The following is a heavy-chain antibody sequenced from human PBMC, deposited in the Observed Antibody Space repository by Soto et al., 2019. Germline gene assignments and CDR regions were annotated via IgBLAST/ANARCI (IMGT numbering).Heavy chain of an antibody. V-gene: IGHV3-30-3*01. CDR3: ARAGTRITMVRGP. CDR1: GFTFSSYA. J-gene: IGHJ5*02. D-gene: IGHD3-10*01. Sequence: QVQLVESGGGVVQPGRSLRLSCAASGFTFSSYAMHWVRQAPGKGLEWVAVISYDGSNKYYADSVKGRFTISRDNSKNTLYLQMNSLRAEDTAVYYCARAGTRITMVRGPWGQGTLVTVSS. CDR2: ISYDGSNK.